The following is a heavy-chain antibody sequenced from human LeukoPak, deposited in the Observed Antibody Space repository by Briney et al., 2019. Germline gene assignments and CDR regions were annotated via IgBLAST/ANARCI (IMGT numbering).Heavy chain of an antibody. CDR2: TNTNTGNP. V-gene: IGHV7-4-1*02. CDR3: ARALYCSSTSCYRGLDY. CDR1: GYTFTSYA. Sequence: ASVKVSCKASGYTFTSYAMNWVRQAPGQGLEWMGWTNTNTGNPTYAQGFTGRFVFSLDTSVSTAYLQISSLKAEDTAVYYCARALYCSSTSCYRGLDYWGQGTLVTVSS. D-gene: IGHD2-2*02. J-gene: IGHJ4*02.